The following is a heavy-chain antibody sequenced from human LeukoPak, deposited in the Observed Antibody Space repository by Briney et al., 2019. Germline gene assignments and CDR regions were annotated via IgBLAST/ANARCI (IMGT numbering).Heavy chain of an antibody. Sequence: GSLSFSCVASGFSFGKYWMSWVRQAPGKGLEWVANIKLDGSEKNYVDSVKGRFTISRDNTKNSLYLQMNSLRAEDTAVFYCARDQYDTWSRRGNFDSWGQGTLVIVSS. CDR2: IKLDGSEK. CDR3: ARDQYDTWSRRGNFDS. D-gene: IGHD3/OR15-3a*01. J-gene: IGHJ4*02. CDR1: GFSFGKYW. V-gene: IGHV3-7*03.